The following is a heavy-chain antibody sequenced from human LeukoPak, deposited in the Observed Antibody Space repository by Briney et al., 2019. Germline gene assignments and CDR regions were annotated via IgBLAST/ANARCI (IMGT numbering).Heavy chain of an antibody. Sequence: GGSLRLSCAASGFTFDDYGMSWVRQVPGKGLEWVSGINWNGGRIAYADSVKGRFTISRDNAKNSLYLQMDSLRAEDTALYYCARGYCSSGSCYSPAFDYWGQGTLVTVSS. D-gene: IGHD2-15*01. CDR2: INWNGGRI. CDR3: ARGYCSSGSCYSPAFDY. CDR1: GFTFDDYG. V-gene: IGHV3-20*04. J-gene: IGHJ4*02.